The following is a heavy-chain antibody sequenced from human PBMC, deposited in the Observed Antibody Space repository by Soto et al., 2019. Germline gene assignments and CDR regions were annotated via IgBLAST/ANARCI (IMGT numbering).Heavy chain of an antibody. CDR1: GFTFSDYY. J-gene: IGHJ4*02. Sequence: PGGSLRLSCAGSGFTFSDYYIDWVRQAPGKGLEWVGRSRDKGNSYSTDYAASVKGRFTVSRDASKNSLYLQMNSLKTEDTALYYCTRSIPGTTSSEYWGQGTLVTVSS. D-gene: IGHD1-7*01. CDR3: TRSIPGTTSSEY. CDR2: SRDKGNSYST. V-gene: IGHV3-72*01.